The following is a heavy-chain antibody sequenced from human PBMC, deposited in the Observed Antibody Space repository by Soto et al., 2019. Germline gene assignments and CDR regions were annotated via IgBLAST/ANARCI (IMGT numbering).Heavy chain of an antibody. V-gene: IGHV4-31*03. J-gene: IGHJ3*02. Sequence: KTSETLSLTCTVSGGSISSGGYYWSRIRQHPGKGLEWIGYIYYSGSTYYNPSLKSRVTISVDTSKNQFSLKLSSVTAADTAVYYCARAGTTKDYYDSSGWGAFDIWGQGTMGT. CDR1: GGSISSGGYY. CDR2: IYYSGST. CDR3: ARAGTTKDYYDSSGWGAFDI. D-gene: IGHD3-22*01.